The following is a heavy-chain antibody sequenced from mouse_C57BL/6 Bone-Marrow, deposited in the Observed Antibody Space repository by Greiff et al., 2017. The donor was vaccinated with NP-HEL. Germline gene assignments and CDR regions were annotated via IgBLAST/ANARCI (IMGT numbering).Heavy chain of an antibody. CDR3: ARRNYYGSSYGYFDV. CDR2: ISNGGGST. Sequence: EVQVVESGGGLVQPGGSLKLSCAASGFTFSDYYMYWVRQTPEKRLEWVAYISNGGGSTYYPDTVKGRFTISRDNAKNTLYLQMSRLKSEDTAMYYCARRNYYGSSYGYFDVWGTGTTVTVSS. D-gene: IGHD1-1*01. V-gene: IGHV5-12*01. J-gene: IGHJ1*03. CDR1: GFTFSDYY.